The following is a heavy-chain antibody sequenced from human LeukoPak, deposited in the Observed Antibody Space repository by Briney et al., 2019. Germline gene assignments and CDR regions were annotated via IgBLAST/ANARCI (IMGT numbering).Heavy chain of an antibody. CDR1: GFTFSSYA. V-gene: IGHV3-23*01. CDR2: ISGSGGST. Sequence: GGSLRLSCAASGFTFSSYAMSWVRQAPGKGLEWVSAISGSGGSTYYADSVKGRFTISRDNSKNTLYLQMNSLRAEDTAVYYCARESVGIAAAGRGPFDYWGQGTLVTVSS. J-gene: IGHJ4*02. D-gene: IGHD6-13*01. CDR3: ARESVGIAAAGRGPFDY.